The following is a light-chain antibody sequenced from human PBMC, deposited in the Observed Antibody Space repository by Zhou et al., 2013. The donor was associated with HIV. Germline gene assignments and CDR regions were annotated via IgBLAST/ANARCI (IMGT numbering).Light chain of an antibody. CDR1: QSLLHSTGYNY. CDR2: LGS. Sequence: EIVMTQSPLSLPVTPGEPASISCRSSQSLLHSTGYNYLHWYLQKPGQSPQLLIYLGSNRASGVPDRFSGSGSGTDFTLKISRVGAEDVGLYYCMQALQTPYTFGQGTKLEIK. J-gene: IGKJ2*01. V-gene: IGKV2-28*01. CDR3: MQALQTPYT.